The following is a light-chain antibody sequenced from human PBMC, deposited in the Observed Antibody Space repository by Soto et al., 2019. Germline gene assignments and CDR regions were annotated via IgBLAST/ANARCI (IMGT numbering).Light chain of an antibody. J-gene: IGKJ1*01. CDR1: QSVSSSY. Sequence: EIVLMQSPCALSLSPGERATLSCRASQSVSSSYLAWYQQRPGQAPRLLIYSASSRATGIPDRFSGSGSGTDFTLTISRLEPEDFAVYYCQQYGSSLWTFGQGTKVDIK. V-gene: IGKV3-20*01. CDR3: QQYGSSLWT. CDR2: SAS.